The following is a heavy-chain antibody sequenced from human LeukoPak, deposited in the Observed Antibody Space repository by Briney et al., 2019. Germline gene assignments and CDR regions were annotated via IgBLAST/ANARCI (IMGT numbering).Heavy chain of an antibody. J-gene: IGHJ6*02. Sequence: PGGSLRLSCAASGFTFDDYGMNWVRQAPGKGLEWVSYISSSGRTTFYPDSVKGRFTISRDNAKNSLFLLMNSLRAEDTAVYYCARRLPSSTTDVWGQGTTVTVSS. CDR3: ARRLPSSTTDV. CDR1: GFTFDDYG. V-gene: IGHV3-48*03. D-gene: IGHD5-18*01. CDR2: ISSSGRTT.